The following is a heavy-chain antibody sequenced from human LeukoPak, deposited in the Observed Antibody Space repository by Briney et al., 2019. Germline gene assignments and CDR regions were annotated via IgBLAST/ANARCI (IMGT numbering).Heavy chain of an antibody. Sequence: SETLSLTCTVSGGSISSYYWSWIRQPPGKGLEWIGYIYYSGTTNYNPSLKSRVTISVDTSKNQFSLKLSSVTAADTAVYFCSRVVAGSVGWFDPWGQGTLVTVSS. V-gene: IGHV4-59*01. CDR2: IYYSGTT. J-gene: IGHJ5*02. CDR1: GGSISSYY. D-gene: IGHD6-19*01. CDR3: SRVVAGSVGWFDP.